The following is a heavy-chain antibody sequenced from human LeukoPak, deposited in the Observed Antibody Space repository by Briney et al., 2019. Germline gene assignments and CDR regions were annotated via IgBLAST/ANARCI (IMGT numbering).Heavy chain of an antibody. CDR3: AREQITIFGRTPNWFDP. CDR2: ISGSGDTT. V-gene: IGHV3-23*01. Sequence: PGGSLRLSCAASGFTFSSYGMSWVRQAPGKGLEWVSAISGSGDTTYYADSVKGRFTISRDNSKNTLYLQMNSLRAEDTAVYYCAREQITIFGRTPNWFDPWGQGTLVTVSS. CDR1: GFTFSSYG. D-gene: IGHD3-9*01. J-gene: IGHJ5*02.